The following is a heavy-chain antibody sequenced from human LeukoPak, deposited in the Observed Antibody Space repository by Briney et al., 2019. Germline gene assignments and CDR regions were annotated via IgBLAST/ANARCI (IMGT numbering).Heavy chain of an antibody. CDR1: GFTFDDYA. J-gene: IGHJ5*02. CDR3: TSSGYFSHNWFDP. D-gene: IGHD3-22*01. V-gene: IGHV3-9*01. Sequence: GGSLRLSCAASGFTFDDYAMHWVRQAPGKGLEWVSGITWNRDNIGYGDSVKGRFTISRDNAKNSLYLQMNSLRAEDTAVYYCTSSGYFSHNWFDPWGQGTLVTVSS. CDR2: ITWNRDNI.